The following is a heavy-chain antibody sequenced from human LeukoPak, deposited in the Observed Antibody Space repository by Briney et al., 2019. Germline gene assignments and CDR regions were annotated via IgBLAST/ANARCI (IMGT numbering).Heavy chain of an antibody. CDR1: GFTFSSYW. V-gene: IGHV3-7*01. CDR2: IKQDGNEK. D-gene: IGHD6-19*01. Sequence: PGGSLRLSCAASGFTFSSYWMSWVRQAPGKGREWVANIKQDGNEKYYVDSVKDRFTISRDNAKNSLYLQMNSLRAEDTAVYYCARTGGSSGWYSPALLKYYFDYWGQGTLVTVSS. CDR3: ARTGGSSGWYSPALLKYYFDY. J-gene: IGHJ4*02.